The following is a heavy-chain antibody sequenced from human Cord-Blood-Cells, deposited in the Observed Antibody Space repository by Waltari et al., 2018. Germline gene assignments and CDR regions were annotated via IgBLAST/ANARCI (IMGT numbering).Heavy chain of an antibody. CDR1: GYSISSGYY. CDR2: RYHSGST. CDR3: AREGYSSSFGYYYYGMDV. Sequence: QVQLQESGPGLVKPSDTLSLTCAVSGYSISSGYYWGWIRQPPGKGLEWIGSRYHSGSTYYNPSLKSRVTISVDTSKNQFSLKLSSVTAADTAVYYCAREGYSSSFGYYYYGMDVWGQGTTVTVSS. V-gene: IGHV4-38-2*02. J-gene: IGHJ6*02. D-gene: IGHD6-6*01.